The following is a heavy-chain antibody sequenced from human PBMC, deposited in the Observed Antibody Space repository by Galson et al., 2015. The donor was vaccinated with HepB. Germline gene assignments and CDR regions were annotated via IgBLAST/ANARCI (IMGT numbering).Heavy chain of an antibody. CDR1: GFTFSSYA. Sequence: SLRLSCAASGFTFSSYAMHWVRQAPDKGLEWVAVIPYDGSNKYYGDSVKGRFTISRDNARSSLQLQMNSLRDEDTAVYYCARDRRNAELDYWGQGTLVTVSS. V-gene: IGHV3-30-3*01. CDR2: IPYDGSNK. D-gene: IGHD1-1*01. J-gene: IGHJ4*02. CDR3: ARDRRNAELDY.